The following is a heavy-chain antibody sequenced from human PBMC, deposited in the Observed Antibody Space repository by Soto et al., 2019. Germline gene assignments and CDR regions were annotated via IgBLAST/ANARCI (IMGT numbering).Heavy chain of an antibody. CDR1: GFTFSSYS. V-gene: IGHV3-21*01. CDR3: ARPWGHYYYYYYMDV. D-gene: IGHD7-27*01. CDR2: ISSSSSYI. Sequence: EVQLVESGGGLVKPGGSLRLSCAASGFTFSSYSMNWVRQAPGKGLGWVSSISSSSSYIYYADSVKGRFTISRDNAKNSLYLQMNSLRAEDTAVYYCARPWGHYYYYYYMDVWGKGTTVTVSS. J-gene: IGHJ6*03.